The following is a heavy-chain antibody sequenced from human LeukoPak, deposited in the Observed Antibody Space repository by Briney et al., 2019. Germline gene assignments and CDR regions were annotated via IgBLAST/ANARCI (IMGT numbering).Heavy chain of an antibody. V-gene: IGHV4-4*07. J-gene: IGHJ4*02. CDR3: ATAGGSSSWPVAFDY. Sequence: SETLSLTCTVSGGSISSYYWSWIRQPAGKGLEWIGRIYTSGSTNYNPSLKSRVTISVDTSKNQFSLKLSSVTAADTAVYYCATAGGSSSWPVAFDYWGQGTLVTVSS. CDR2: IYTSGST. D-gene: IGHD6-13*01. CDR1: GGSISSYY.